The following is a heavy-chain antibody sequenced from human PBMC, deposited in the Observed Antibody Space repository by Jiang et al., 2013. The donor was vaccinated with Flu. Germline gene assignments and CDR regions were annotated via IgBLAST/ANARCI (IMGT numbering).Heavy chain of an antibody. D-gene: IGHD3-16*01. V-gene: IGHV3-23*04. CDR2: ISGSGGST. Sequence: QLVESGGGLVQPGGSLRLSCAASGFTFSSYAMSWVRQAPGKGLEWVSAISGSGGSTYYADSVKGRFTISRDNSKNTLYLQMNSLRAEDTAVYYCAKDKNVGGWGRSNWFDPWGQGTLVTVSS. CDR3: AKDKNVGGWGRSNWFDP. J-gene: IGHJ5*02. CDR1: GFTFSSYA.